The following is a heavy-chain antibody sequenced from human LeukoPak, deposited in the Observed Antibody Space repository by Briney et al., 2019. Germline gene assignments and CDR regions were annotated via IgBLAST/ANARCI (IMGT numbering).Heavy chain of an antibody. CDR1: GFTFSSYD. CDR2: IGTAGDT. D-gene: IGHD2-2*01. CDR3: ARGCSSTSCLDY. V-gene: IGHV3-13*01. Sequence: GGSLRLSCAASGFTFSSYDMHWVRQATGKGLEWVSAIGTAGDTYYPGSVKGRFTISRENAKNSLYLQMNSLSAGDTAVYYCARGCSSTSCLDYWGQGTLVTVSS. J-gene: IGHJ4*02.